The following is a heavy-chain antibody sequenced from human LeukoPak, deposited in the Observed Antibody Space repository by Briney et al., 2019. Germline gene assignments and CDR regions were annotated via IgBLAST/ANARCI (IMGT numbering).Heavy chain of an antibody. D-gene: IGHD5-18*01. J-gene: IGHJ4*02. CDR1: GGSISSYY. V-gene: IGHV4-59*01. CDR2: IYYSGST. CDR3: ARGQLWSDY. Sequence: SETLSLTCTVSGGSISSYYRSWIRQPPGKGLEWIGYIYYSGSTNYNPSLKSRVTISVDTSKNQFSLKLSSVTAADTAVYYCARGQLWSDYWGQGTLVTVSS.